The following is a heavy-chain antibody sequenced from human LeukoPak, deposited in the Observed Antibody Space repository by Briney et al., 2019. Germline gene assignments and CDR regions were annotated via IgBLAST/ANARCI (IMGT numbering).Heavy chain of an antibody. D-gene: IGHD3-3*01. CDR2: IYYSGST. V-gene: IGHV4-31*03. J-gene: IGHJ5*02. CDR3: ARWRDQGWFDP. Sequence: SQTLSLTCTVSGGSISSGGYYWSWIRQHPGKGLEWIGYIYYSGSTYYNPSLRSRVTISVDTSKNQFSLKLSSVTAADTAVYYCARWRDQGWFDPWGQGTLVTVSS. CDR1: GGSISSGGYY.